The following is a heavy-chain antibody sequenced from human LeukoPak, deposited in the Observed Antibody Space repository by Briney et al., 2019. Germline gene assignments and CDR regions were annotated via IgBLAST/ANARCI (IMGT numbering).Heavy chain of an antibody. V-gene: IGHV3-48*03. CDR1: GFTFSSYE. CDR2: ISSSGSTI. Sequence: GGSLRLSCAASGFTFSSYEMNWVRQAPGKGLEWASYISSSGSTIYYADSVKGRFTISRDNAKNSLYLQMNSLSAEEKAVYYCARDLGFGEPIKSWGQGTLVTVSS. D-gene: IGHD3-10*01. CDR3: ARDLGFGEPIKS. J-gene: IGHJ4*02.